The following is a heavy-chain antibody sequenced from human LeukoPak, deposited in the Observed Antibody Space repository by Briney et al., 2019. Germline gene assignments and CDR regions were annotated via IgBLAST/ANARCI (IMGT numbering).Heavy chain of an antibody. V-gene: IGHV3-23*01. D-gene: IGHD3-10*01. Sequence: GGSLRLSCAASGFTFSTYGMSWVRQGPGKGLEWVSGISGSGVSTYYADSVKGRFTISRDNSKNTLYLQMNSLRAEDTAVYYCARGGWFGELVRRFGYYYYYMDVWGKGTTVTVSS. CDR3: ARGGWFGELVRRFGYYYYYMDV. J-gene: IGHJ6*03. CDR2: ISGSGVST. CDR1: GFTFSTYG.